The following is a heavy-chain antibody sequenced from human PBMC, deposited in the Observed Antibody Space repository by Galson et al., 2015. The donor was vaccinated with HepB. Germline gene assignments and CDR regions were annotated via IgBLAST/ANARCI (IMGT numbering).Heavy chain of an antibody. J-gene: IGHJ3*01. CDR3: AKGDGDDPESFDF. CDR2: MSPKSGDT. D-gene: IGHD4-17*01. Sequence: SVKVSCKASGCSFTSYDIHWVRQVTGQGLEWMGWMSPKSGDTGYAQKFQGRVTMTRDTSMRTAFMAMRSLTTEDTAVYYGAKGDGDDPESFDFWGQGTMVIVSS. V-gene: IGHV1-8*01. CDR1: GCSFTSYD.